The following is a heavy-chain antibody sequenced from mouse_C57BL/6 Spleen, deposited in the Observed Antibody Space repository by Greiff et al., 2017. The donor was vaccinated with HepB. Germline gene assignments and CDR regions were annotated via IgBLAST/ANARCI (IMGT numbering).Heavy chain of an antibody. J-gene: IGHJ2*01. V-gene: IGHV5-4*03. CDR1: GFTFSSYA. CDR3: ARWIYYYGSYYFDY. Sequence: EVKLVESGGGLVKPGGSLKLSCAASGFTFSSYAMSWVRQTPEKRLEWVATISDGGSYTYYPDNVKGRFTISRDNAKNNLYLQMSHLKSEDTAMYYCARWIYYYGSYYFDYWGQGTTLTVSS. D-gene: IGHD1-1*01. CDR2: ISDGGSYT.